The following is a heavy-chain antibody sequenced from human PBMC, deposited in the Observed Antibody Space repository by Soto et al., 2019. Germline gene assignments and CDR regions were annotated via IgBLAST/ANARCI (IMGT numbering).Heavy chain of an antibody. Sequence: VGSLRLSCAVSGFTFRNYAMSWVRQAPGKGLEWVSLITGTSSSTNYADSVKGRFTISRDNSKNTLYLLMNSLTAEDTAMYYCAKTPYSRLFDYWGQGAPVTVSS. CDR1: GFTFRNYA. CDR2: ITGTSSST. J-gene: IGHJ4*02. CDR3: AKTPYSRLFDY. D-gene: IGHD2-15*01. V-gene: IGHV3-23*01.